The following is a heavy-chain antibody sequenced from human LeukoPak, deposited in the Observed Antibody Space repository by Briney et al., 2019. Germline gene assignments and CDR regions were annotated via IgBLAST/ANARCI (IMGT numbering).Heavy chain of an antibody. CDR2: ISSSSTYT. V-gene: IGHV3-11*06. Sequence: QPGGSLRLSCAASGFTFSDYYMSWIRQAPGKGLEWLSYISSSSTYTKYADSVKGRFTVSRDNAKNSLYLQMNSLRAEDTAVHYCARSYSSGPTEYWGQGTLVTVSS. CDR1: GFTFSDYY. J-gene: IGHJ4*02. CDR3: ARSYSSGPTEY. D-gene: IGHD6-19*01.